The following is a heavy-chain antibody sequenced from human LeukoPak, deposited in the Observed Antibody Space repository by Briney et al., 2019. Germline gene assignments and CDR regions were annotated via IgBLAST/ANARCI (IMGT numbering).Heavy chain of an antibody. V-gene: IGHV3-30*18. CDR2: ISYEGGTQ. CDR1: GFTFSNAW. Sequence: GGSLRLSCAASGFTFSNAWMVWVRQAPGKGLEWVAVISYEGGTQHYADSVKGRYIISRDNPRNTLYLQMNNLRTEDTAVYYCAKEGTPQVSTWYDLWGQGTQVIVSS. J-gene: IGHJ5*02. D-gene: IGHD3-10*01. CDR3: AKEGTPQVSTWYDL.